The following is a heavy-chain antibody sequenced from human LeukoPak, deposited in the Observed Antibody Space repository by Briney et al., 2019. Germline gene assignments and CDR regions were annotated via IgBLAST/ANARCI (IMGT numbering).Heavy chain of an antibody. CDR3: ATSRGYGFDL. CDR2: IDPSDSYT. D-gene: IGHD5-12*01. Sequence: GESLRISCKGSGYSFTSYWISWVRQMRGKGLEWMGRIDPSDSYTNYSPSFQGLVTISADKSISTAYLQWSSLKASETAMYFCATSRGYGFDLWGRGTLVTVSS. V-gene: IGHV5-10-1*01. J-gene: IGHJ2*01. CDR1: GYSFTSYW.